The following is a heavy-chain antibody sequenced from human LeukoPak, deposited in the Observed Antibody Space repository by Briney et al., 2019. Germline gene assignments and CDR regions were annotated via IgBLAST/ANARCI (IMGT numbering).Heavy chain of an antibody. CDR3: ARDTLGEGEDANYAVYYFDY. CDR2: IKQGGNEK. CDR1: GFRFNTYW. Sequence: GGSLRLSCAASGFRFNTYWMSWVRQAPGKGLEWVANIKQGGNEKYYADSVKGRFTISRDNSKNSLDLQMNSLRADDTAVYYCARDTLGEGEDANYAVYYFDYWGQGTVVTVSS. D-gene: IGHD4/OR15-4a*01. J-gene: IGHJ4*02. V-gene: IGHV3-7*01.